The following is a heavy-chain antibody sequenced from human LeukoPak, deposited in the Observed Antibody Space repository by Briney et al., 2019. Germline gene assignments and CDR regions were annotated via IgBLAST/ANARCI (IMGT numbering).Heavy chain of an antibody. Sequence: KSSETLSLTCAVYGGSFSGYYWSWIRQPPGKGLEWIGEINHSGSTNYNPSLKSRVTISVDTSKNQFSLKLSSVTAADTAVYYCARGPKHYDSSGPDYYYYYMDVWGKGTTVTVSS. V-gene: IGHV4-34*01. CDR2: INHSGST. D-gene: IGHD3-22*01. J-gene: IGHJ6*03. CDR1: GGSFSGYY. CDR3: ARGPKHYDSSGPDYYYYYMDV.